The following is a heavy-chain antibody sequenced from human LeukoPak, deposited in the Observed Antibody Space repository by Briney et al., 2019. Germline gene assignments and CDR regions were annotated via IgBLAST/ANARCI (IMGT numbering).Heavy chain of an antibody. D-gene: IGHD3-10*01. V-gene: IGHV4-59*01. J-gene: IGHJ4*02. CDR1: GGSISSYY. CDR2: IYYSGST. Sequence: SETLSLTRTVSGGSISSYYWSWIRQPPGKGLEWIGYIYYSGSTNYNPSLKSRVTISVDTSKNQFSLKLSSVTAADTAVYYCARGGQLLWFGELFSLDYWGQGTLVTVSS. CDR3: ARGGQLLWFGELFSLDY.